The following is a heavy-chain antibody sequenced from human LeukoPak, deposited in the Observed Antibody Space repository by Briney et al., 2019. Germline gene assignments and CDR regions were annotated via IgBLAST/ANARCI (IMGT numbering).Heavy chain of an antibody. CDR1: GFTFSRYW. CDR2: IKQDGSEK. J-gene: IGHJ5*02. D-gene: IGHD3-16*02. V-gene: IGHV3-7*01. CDR3: ARDLIGNWFDP. Sequence: GGSLRLSCAASGFTFSRYWLSWVRQAPGKGLEWVANIKQDGSEKYYVDSVKGRFTISRDNAKNSLYLQMNSLRAEDTAVYYCARDLIGNWFDPWGQGTLVTVSS.